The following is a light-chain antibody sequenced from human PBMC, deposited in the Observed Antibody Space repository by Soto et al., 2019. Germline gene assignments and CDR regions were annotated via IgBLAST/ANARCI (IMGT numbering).Light chain of an antibody. V-gene: IGKV3-11*01. CDR1: QSVSSY. CDR2: DAS. CDR3: QQRNNWHRTT. J-gene: IGKJ5*01. Sequence: EIVLTQSPATLSLSPGERATLSCRASQSVSSYLAWYQQKPGQHPRLLIYDASTRATGITARFSSSGSGTDFTLPISSREPEDFAVYYCQQRNNWHRTTFGQGTRLDIK.